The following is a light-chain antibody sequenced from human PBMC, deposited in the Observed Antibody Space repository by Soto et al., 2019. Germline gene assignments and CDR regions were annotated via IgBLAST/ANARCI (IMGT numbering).Light chain of an antibody. CDR1: QSVSSSY. J-gene: IGKJ1*01. V-gene: IGKV3-20*01. Sequence: EIVLTQSPGALSLSPGERATLSCGASQSVSSSYLAWYQQKPRQSPRLLIYGASTRATGIPDRFSGSGSGTDFTLTISRLEPEEFAVYYCQQYGSSPRTFGQGTKVEIK. CDR2: GAS. CDR3: QQYGSSPRT.